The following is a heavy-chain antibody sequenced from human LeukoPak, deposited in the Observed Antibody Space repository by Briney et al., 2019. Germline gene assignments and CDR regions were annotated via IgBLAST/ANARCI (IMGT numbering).Heavy chain of an antibody. J-gene: IGHJ4*02. CDR3: ARGGGYDYVWVPPTDY. CDR2: ISSSSSTI. Sequence: GGSLRLSCAASGFTFSSYSMNWVRQAPGKGLEWVSYISSSSSTIYYADSVKGRFTISRDNSKNTLYLQMNSLRAEDTAVYYCARGGGYDYVWVPPTDYWGQGTLVTVSS. D-gene: IGHD3-16*01. V-gene: IGHV3-48*01. CDR1: GFTFSSYS.